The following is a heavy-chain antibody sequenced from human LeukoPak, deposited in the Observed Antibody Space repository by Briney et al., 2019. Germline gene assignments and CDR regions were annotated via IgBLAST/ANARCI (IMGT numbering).Heavy chain of an antibody. V-gene: IGHV1-18*01. D-gene: IGHD6-13*01. CDR2: ISAYNGNT. J-gene: IGHJ4*02. CDR1: GYTFTSYG. CDR3: ARGGVSNSWYRTPDY. Sequence: SXXVSCKASGYTFTSYGISWVRRAPGQGLEWMGWISAYNGNTNYAQKLQGRVTMTTDTSTSTAYMELRSLRSDDTAVYYCARGGVSNSWYRTPDYWGQGTLVTVSS.